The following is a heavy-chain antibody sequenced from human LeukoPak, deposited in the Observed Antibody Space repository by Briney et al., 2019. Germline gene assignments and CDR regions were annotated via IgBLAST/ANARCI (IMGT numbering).Heavy chain of an antibody. D-gene: IGHD7-27*01. V-gene: IGHV4-34*01. CDR2: IHYTGAT. J-gene: IGHJ2*01. CDR3: ARGVLGPYYFDL. Sequence: SETLSLTCAVYGGSFRGYYWSWIRQPPGKGQEWIGEIHYTGATNYKPSLKSRVTISGDPSKNQVSLRVNSVTAADTAMYYCARGVLGPYYFDLWGRGTLVTVSS. CDR1: GGSFRGYY.